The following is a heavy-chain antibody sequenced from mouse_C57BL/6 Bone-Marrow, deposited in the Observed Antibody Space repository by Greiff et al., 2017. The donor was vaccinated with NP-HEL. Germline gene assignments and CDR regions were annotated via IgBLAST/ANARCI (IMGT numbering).Heavy chain of an antibody. J-gene: IGHJ2*01. CDR1: GYSITSGYY. CDR3: ARGGLY. Sequence: DVKLQESGPGLVKPSQSLSLTCSVTGYSITSGYYWNWIRQFPGNKLEWMGYIGYDGSNNYNPSLKNRISITRDTSKNQFFLKLNSVTTEDTATYYCARGGLYWGQGTTLTVSS. CDR2: IGYDGSN. D-gene: IGHD3-1*01. V-gene: IGHV3-6*01.